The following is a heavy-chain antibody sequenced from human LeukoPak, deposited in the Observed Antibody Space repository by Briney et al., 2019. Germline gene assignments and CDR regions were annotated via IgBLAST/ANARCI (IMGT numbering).Heavy chain of an antibody. V-gene: IGHV3-9*01. CDR1: GFTLDDYA. D-gene: IGHD5-24*01. CDR3: AKGRDGYNFLFDY. Sequence: PGRSLRLSCAASGFTLDDYAMHWVRQAPGKGLEWVSGLSWNSGHIDYADSVKGRFTISRDNAKNSLYLQMNSLRADDTALYYCAKGRDGYNFLFDYWGQGALVTVSS. J-gene: IGHJ4*02. CDR2: LSWNSGHI.